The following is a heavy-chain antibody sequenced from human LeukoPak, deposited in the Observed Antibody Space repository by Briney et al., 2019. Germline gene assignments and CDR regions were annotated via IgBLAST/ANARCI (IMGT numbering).Heavy chain of an antibody. D-gene: IGHD2-2*01. CDR2: ISGSGGST. V-gene: IGHV3-23*01. CDR3: AKWRIWASSTSRDYFDY. J-gene: IGHJ4*02. CDR1: GFTFSSYA. Sequence: GGSLRLSCAASGFTFSSYAMSWVRQAPGKGLEWVSAISGSGGSTYYADSVKGRFTISRDNSKNTLYLQMNSLRAEDTAVYYCAKWRIWASSTSRDYFDYWVQGRMVTVSS.